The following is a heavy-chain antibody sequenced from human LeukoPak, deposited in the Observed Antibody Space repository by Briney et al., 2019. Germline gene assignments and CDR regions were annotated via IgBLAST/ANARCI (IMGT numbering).Heavy chain of an antibody. D-gene: IGHD3-10*01. CDR3: ARVRYYGSGSYLKANDDY. Sequence: ASVKVSCKASGYTFTCYYIHWVRQAPGQGLEWMGRINPNSGGANYAQKFQGRVTMTRDTSTSTVYMELSSLRSEDTAVYYCARVRYYGSGSYLKANDDYWGQGTLVTVSS. CDR1: GYTFTCYY. V-gene: IGHV1-2*06. CDR2: INPNSGGA. J-gene: IGHJ4*02.